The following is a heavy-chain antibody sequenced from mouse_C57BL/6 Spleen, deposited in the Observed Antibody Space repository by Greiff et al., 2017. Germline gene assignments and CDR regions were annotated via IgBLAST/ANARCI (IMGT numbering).Heavy chain of an antibody. CDR3: ARPYGSSYGYFDV. CDR1: GYSITSGYY. D-gene: IGHD1-1*01. CDR2: ISYDGSN. J-gene: IGHJ1*03. Sequence: EVQRVESGPGLVKPSQSLSLTCSVTGYSITSGYYWNWIRQFPGNKLEWMGYISYDGSNNYNPSLKNRISITRDTSKNQFFLKLNSVTTEDTATYDCARPYGSSYGYFDVWGTGTTVTVSS. V-gene: IGHV3-6*01.